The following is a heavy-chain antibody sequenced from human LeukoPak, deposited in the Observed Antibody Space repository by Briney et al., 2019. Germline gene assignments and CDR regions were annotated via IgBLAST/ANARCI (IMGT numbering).Heavy chain of an antibody. CDR1: GFTFSSYG. J-gene: IGHJ4*02. Sequence: PGGSLSLSCTASGFTFSSYGMHWVRQAPGKGLEWVAVISYDGSNKYYADSVKGRFTISRDNSKNTLYLQMNSLRAEDTAVYYCAKDLYGAPFDYWGQGTLVTVSS. CDR3: AKDLYGAPFDY. CDR2: ISYDGSNK. D-gene: IGHD4-17*01. V-gene: IGHV3-30*18.